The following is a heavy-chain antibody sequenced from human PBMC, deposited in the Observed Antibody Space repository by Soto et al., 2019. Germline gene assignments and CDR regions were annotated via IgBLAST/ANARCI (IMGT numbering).Heavy chain of an antibody. V-gene: IGHV3-23*01. CDR2: VSAIGTTT. CDR1: GFTFISYG. J-gene: IGHJ2*01. Sequence: EVQLLESGGGLVQPGGSLRLSCTASGFTFISYGMIWVRQAPGKGPEWVSAVSAIGTTTYYADSVMGRFTVSRDNSKNTLYLQMNSLRAEDTALYYCAKTNGGWYFDLWGRGTLVTVSS. CDR3: AKTNGGWYFDL. D-gene: IGHD3-16*01.